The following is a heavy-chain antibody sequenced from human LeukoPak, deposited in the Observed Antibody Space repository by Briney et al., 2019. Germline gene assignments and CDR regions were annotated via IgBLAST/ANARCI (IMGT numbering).Heavy chain of an antibody. CDR2: INSDGSIT. CDR3: AGGISATGGG. Sequence: GGSLRLSCAASGFTFSDSAMTWVRQAPGKGLVWVSRINSDGSITTYADSVKGRFTISRDNAKNTLYLQMNSLRVEDTAVYYCAGGISATGGGWGQGTMVTVSS. D-gene: IGHD6-13*01. J-gene: IGHJ3*01. V-gene: IGHV3-74*01. CDR1: GFTFSDSA.